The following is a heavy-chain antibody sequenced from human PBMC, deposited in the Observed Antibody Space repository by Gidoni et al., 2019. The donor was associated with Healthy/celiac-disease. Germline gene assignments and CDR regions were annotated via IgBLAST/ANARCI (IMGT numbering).Heavy chain of an antibody. CDR1: GGSICPYY. Sequence: VHLQDSGPGLVKSSETLSLTCTVSGGSICPYYWSWFRQPPGKGLEWIGYIYCSGSNSYTPYVKSRVTIAVDTSKKQFSLRRTSVNAADTDVYYSARELSALIRGHDAFDIWGQGTMVTVSS. CDR3: ARELSALIRGHDAFDI. V-gene: IGHV4-59*01. CDR2: IYCSGSN. D-gene: IGHD3-10*01. J-gene: IGHJ3*02.